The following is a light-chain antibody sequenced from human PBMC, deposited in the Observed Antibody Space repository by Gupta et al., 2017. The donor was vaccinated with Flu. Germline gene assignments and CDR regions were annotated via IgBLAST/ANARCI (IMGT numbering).Light chain of an antibody. CDR3: QQRSNWIT. CDR1: QSVSSY. V-gene: IGKV3-11*01. CDR2: DAS. J-gene: IGKJ5*01. Sequence: EIVLTQSPATLSLSPGERATLSCRASQSVSSYLAWYQQKPGQAPRLLIYDASNRATGIPDRFSGSGSGTDFTLTSSSREPEDFAVYYCQQRSNWITFGQGTRLEIK.